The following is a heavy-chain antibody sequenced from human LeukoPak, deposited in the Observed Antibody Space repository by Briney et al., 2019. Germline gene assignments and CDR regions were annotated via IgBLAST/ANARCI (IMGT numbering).Heavy chain of an antibody. CDR1: GGSISSYY. J-gene: IGHJ4*02. Sequence: PSETLSLTCTVSGGSISSYYWSWIRQPPGKGLEWIGYIYYSGSTNYNPSLKSRVTISVDTCKNQFSPKLSSVTAADTAVYYCARREKSPYYFDYWGQGTLVTVSS. V-gene: IGHV4-59*01. CDR3: ARREKSPYYFDY. CDR2: IYYSGST.